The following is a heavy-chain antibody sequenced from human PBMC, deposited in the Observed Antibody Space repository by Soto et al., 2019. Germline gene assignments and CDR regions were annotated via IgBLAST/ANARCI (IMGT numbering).Heavy chain of an antibody. CDR3: AKYVDTAMAPTPFDY. J-gene: IGHJ4*02. V-gene: IGHV3-23*01. Sequence: EVQLLESGGGLVQPGGSLRLSCAASGFTFSSYAMSWVRQAPGKGLEWVSAISGSGGSTYYADSVKGRFTISRDNSKNPLDLQMNSLRAEHTAVYYCAKYVDTAMAPTPFDYWGQGTLVTVSS. CDR2: ISGSGGST. D-gene: IGHD5-18*01. CDR1: GFTFSSYA.